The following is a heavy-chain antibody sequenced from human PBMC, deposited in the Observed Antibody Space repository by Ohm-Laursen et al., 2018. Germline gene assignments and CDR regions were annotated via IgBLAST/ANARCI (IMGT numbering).Heavy chain of an antibody. CDR3: AREDSLTYYYDSSRPAYFDY. CDR2: ISSSGSTI. D-gene: IGHD3-22*01. J-gene: IGHJ4*02. CDR1: GFTFSSYE. Sequence: SLRLSCAASGFTFSSYEMNWVRQAPGKGLEWVSYISSSGSTIYYADSVKGRFTISRDNAKNSLYLQMNSLRAEDTAVYYCAREDSLTYYYDSSRPAYFDYWGQGTLVTVSS. V-gene: IGHV3-48*03.